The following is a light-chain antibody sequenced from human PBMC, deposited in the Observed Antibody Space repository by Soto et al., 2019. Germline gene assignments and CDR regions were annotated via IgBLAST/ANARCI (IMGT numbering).Light chain of an antibody. CDR3: QQYNSYSYT. CDR2: DAS. Sequence: DIQMTQSPSTLSASVGDRVTITCRASQSISSWLAWYQQKPGKAPKLLIYDASSLESGVPSRCSGSGSGTEFTLTISSLQPDDFATYYCQQYNSYSYTFGKGTKLEIK. V-gene: IGKV1-5*01. CDR1: QSISSW. J-gene: IGKJ2*01.